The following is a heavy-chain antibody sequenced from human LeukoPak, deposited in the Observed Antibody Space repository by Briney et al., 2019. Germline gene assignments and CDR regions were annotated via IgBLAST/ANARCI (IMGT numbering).Heavy chain of an antibody. J-gene: IGHJ3*02. Sequence: ASVKVSCKASGNTFTGYYMHWVRQAPGQGLEWMGWINPNSGGTNYAQKFQGRVTMTRDTSISTAYMELSRLRSEDTAVYYCVRVRDGYNDAYDIWGQGTMVTVPS. V-gene: IGHV1-2*02. CDR3: VRVRDGYNDAYDI. CDR2: INPNSGGT. D-gene: IGHD5-24*01. CDR1: GNTFTGYY.